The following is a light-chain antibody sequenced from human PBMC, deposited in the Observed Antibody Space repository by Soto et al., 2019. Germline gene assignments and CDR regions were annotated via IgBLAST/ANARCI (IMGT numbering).Light chain of an antibody. Sequence: VLTQSPGTLSLSPGERATLSCRASQTVRNNYLAWYQQKPGQAPRLLIYDASSRATGMPDRFSGGGSGTDFTLTISRLEPEDFAVYYCQQFSSYPLTFGGGTKVEIK. CDR2: DAS. J-gene: IGKJ4*01. CDR1: QTVRNNY. V-gene: IGKV3-20*01. CDR3: QQFSSYPLT.